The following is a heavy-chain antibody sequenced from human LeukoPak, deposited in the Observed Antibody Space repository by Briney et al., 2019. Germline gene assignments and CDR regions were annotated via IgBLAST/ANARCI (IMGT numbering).Heavy chain of an antibody. CDR1: GFTFSNAW. J-gene: IGHJ3*02. Sequence: GGSLRLSCAASGFTFSNAWMSWVRQAPGKGLEWVGRMKSKTDGGTTDYAAPAKGRFTISRDDSKNTLYLQMNSLKTEDTAVYYCITIRVNSDAFDIWGQGTMVTVSS. V-gene: IGHV3-15*01. CDR2: MKSKTDGGTT. CDR3: ITIRVNSDAFDI.